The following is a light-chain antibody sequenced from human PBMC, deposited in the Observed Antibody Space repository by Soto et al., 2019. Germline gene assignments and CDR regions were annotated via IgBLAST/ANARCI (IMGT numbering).Light chain of an antibody. CDR1: QSVSSTY. V-gene: IGKV3-20*01. CDR3: QQYGRSPPFT. Sequence: EIVLTQSPGTLSLSPGERATLSCRASQSVSSTYIAWYQQNPGQAPRLLIYGASSRATGIPDRFSGSESGTGFTLTISRLEPEDFAVYFCQQYGRSPPFTFGQGTNVEI. J-gene: IGKJ2*01. CDR2: GAS.